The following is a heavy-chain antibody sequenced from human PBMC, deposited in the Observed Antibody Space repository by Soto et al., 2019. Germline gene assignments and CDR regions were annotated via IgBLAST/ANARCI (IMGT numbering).Heavy chain of an antibody. Sequence: QVQLQESGPGLVKPSETLSLTCTVSGGSISSYYWSWIRQPPGKGLEWIGYIYYSGSTNYNPSLRRPPTLPVDTAKTQVPRNLRPGTAADTAVYYCARPPDYYGSGGPFDPWGQGTLVTVSS. CDR2: IYYSGST. V-gene: IGHV4-59*08. CDR3: ARPPDYYGSGGPFDP. CDR1: GGSISSYY. J-gene: IGHJ5*02. D-gene: IGHD3-10*01.